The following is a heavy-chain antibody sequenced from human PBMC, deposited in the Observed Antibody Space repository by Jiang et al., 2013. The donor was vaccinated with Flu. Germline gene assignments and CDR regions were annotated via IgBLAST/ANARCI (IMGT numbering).Heavy chain of an antibody. D-gene: IGHD3-16*01. CDR3: AHRGNYGPEFDI. J-gene: IGHJ3*02. CDR1: GFSLSTSGVG. CDR2: IYWDDDK. V-gene: IGHV2-5*02. Sequence: KPTQTLTLTCTFSGFSLSTSGVGVGWIRQPPGKALEWLALIYWDDDKRYSPSLKSRLTITKDTSKNQVVLTMTNMDPVDTATYYCAHRGNYGPEFDIWGQGTMVTVSS.